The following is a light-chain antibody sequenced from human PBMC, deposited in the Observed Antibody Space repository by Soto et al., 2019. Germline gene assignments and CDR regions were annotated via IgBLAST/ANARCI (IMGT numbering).Light chain of an antibody. CDR3: QQRSNWPPVIT. V-gene: IGKV3-11*01. J-gene: IGKJ5*01. Sequence: EIVLTQSPATLSLSPGERATLSCRASQSFSSYLAWYQQKPGQASRLLIYDASKRATGMPARFSGRGSGTDFTLTISSLEPEDFAVYYCQQRSNWPPVITFGQGTRLEIK. CDR1: QSFSSY. CDR2: DAS.